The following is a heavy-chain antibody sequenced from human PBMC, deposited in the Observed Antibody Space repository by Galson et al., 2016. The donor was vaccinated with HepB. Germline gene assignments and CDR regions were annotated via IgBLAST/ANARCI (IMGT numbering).Heavy chain of an antibody. Sequence: SLRLSCAASGFTFSSHAMSWVRQAPGKGLEWVSDISGSGDSTYYADSVKGRFTISRDNAKNSLYLQMSSLRAEDTAVYFCARDVNYESSGYYIAEYFQHWGQGTLVTVSS. J-gene: IGHJ1*01. CDR2: ISGSGDST. V-gene: IGHV3-23*01. D-gene: IGHD3-22*01. CDR3: ARDVNYESSGYYIAEYFQH. CDR1: GFTFSSHA.